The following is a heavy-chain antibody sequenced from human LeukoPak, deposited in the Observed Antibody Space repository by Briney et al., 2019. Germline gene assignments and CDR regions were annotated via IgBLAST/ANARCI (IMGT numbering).Heavy chain of an antibody. Sequence: GGSLRLSCAASGFTFSDYYMNWIRQAPGKGLEWISYISSSGSPIYYADSVKGRFTVSRDNAKNSLYLQMNSLRAEDTAVYYCARELTYYYDSSGYTHWGQGTLVTVSS. CDR3: ARELTYYYDSSGYTH. D-gene: IGHD3-22*01. CDR2: ISSSGSPI. CDR1: GFTFSDYY. J-gene: IGHJ4*02. V-gene: IGHV3-11*04.